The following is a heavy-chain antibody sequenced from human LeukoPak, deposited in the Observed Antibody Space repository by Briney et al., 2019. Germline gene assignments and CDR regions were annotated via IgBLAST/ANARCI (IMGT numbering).Heavy chain of an antibody. J-gene: IGHJ5*02. CDR1: GGSISSGSYY. V-gene: IGHV4-61*02. Sequence: SQTLSLTCTVSGGSISSGSYYWSWIRQPAGKGLEWIGRIYTSGSTNYNPSLKSRVTISVDTSKNQFSLKLSSVTAADAAVYYCARVYCSSTSCYTGLGYNWFDPWGQGTLVTVPS. D-gene: IGHD2-2*02. CDR2: IYTSGST. CDR3: ARVYCSSTSCYTGLGYNWFDP.